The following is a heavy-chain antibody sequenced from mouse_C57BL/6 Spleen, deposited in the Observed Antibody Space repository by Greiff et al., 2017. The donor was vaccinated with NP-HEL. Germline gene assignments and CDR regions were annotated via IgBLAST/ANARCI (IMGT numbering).Heavy chain of an antibody. Sequence: VQLQQPGAELVKPGASVKLSCKASGYTFTSYWMHWVKQRPGRGLEWIGRIDPNSGGTKYNEKVKSKATLTVDKPSSTAYMHLSSLTSEDSAVYYCARRSNFLYYDMDYWGQGTSVTVSS. D-gene: IGHD2-5*01. CDR1: GYTFTSYW. CDR2: IDPNSGGT. CDR3: ARRSNFLYYDMDY. J-gene: IGHJ4*01. V-gene: IGHV1-72*01.